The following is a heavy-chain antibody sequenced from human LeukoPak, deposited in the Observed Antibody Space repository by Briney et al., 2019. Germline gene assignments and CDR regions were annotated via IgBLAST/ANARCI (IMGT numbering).Heavy chain of an antibody. CDR1: GFTFSSYG. D-gene: IGHD3-22*01. Sequence: PGGSLRLSCAASGFTFSSYGMHWVRQAPGKGLEWVAVISYDGSNKYYADSVKGRFTISRDNSKNTLYLQMNSLRAEDTAVYYCAKDRYDGRVVYYDSSGFFDYWGQGTLVTVSS. CDR3: AKDRYDGRVVYYDSSGFFDY. CDR2: ISYDGSNK. V-gene: IGHV3-30*18. J-gene: IGHJ4*02.